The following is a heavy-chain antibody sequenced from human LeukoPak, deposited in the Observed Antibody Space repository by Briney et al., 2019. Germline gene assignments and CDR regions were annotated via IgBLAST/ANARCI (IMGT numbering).Heavy chain of an antibody. CDR2: VFHSGTT. Sequence: SETLSLTCNVSGDSLTSHFWSWIRQTPGKGLEWIGYVFHSGTTNYSPSLKSRVTISLDTSKKQFHLRLASVTAADTAVYYCASRMATVTDAFDIWGRGTMVSVSS. V-gene: IGHV4-4*08. J-gene: IGHJ3*02. CDR1: GDSLTSHF. D-gene: IGHD5-24*01. CDR3: ASRMATVTDAFDI.